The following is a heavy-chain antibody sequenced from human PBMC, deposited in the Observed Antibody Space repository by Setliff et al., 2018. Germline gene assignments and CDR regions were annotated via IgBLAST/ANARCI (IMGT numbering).Heavy chain of an antibody. CDR1: GFSLGSYE. V-gene: IGHV3-48*03. CDR2: ISSSGTDM. D-gene: IGHD6-19*01. CDR3: ARDVVSGWYRRNNYFGMDV. Sequence: LRLSCAASGFSLGSYEFNWVRQAPGKGLEWVSYISSSGTDMYYVDSVKGRFTISRDNAKNSLYLQMNSLRVEDTVVYYCARDVVSGWYRRNNYFGMDVWGQGTTVTVSS. J-gene: IGHJ6*02.